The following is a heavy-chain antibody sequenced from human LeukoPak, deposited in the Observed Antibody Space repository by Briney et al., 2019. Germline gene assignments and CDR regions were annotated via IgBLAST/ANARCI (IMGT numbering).Heavy chain of an antibody. D-gene: IGHD3-22*01. CDR3: VTRTCDSSSCYRRFDY. J-gene: IGHJ4*02. V-gene: IGHV1-24*01. CDR1: GYTLTELS. CDR2: FDPEDGET. Sequence: ASVKVSCKVSGYTLTELSMHWVRQSPGKGLEWMGGFDPEDGETFYAQRFQGRVTMTEDTSTDIVYMELISLRSEDTAVYYCVTRTCDSSSCYRRFDYWGQGTLITVSS.